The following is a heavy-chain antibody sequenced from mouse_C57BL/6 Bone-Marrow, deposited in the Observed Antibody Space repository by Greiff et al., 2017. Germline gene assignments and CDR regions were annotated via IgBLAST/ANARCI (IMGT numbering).Heavy chain of an antibody. J-gene: IGHJ3*01. CDR3: ASPGCLWFAY. CDR2: ISSGGSYT. CDR1: GFTFSSYG. D-gene: IGHD2-2*01. V-gene: IGHV5-6*01. Sequence: EVNVVESGGDLVKPGGSLKLSCAASGFTFSSYGMSWVRQTPDKRLEWVATISSGGSYTYYPDSVKGRFTISRDNAKNTLYLQMSSLKSEDTAMYYCASPGCLWFAYWGQGTLVTVSA.